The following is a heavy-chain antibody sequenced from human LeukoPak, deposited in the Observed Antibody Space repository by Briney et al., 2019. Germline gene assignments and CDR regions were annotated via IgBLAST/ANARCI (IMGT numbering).Heavy chain of an antibody. Sequence: GGSLRLSCAASGFTFSSYSMNWVRQAPGKGLEWVSYISSSSSTIYYADSVKGRFTISRDNAKNSLYLQMNSLRAEDTAVYYCAGVWSSGWPDPKANFDYWGQGTLVTVSS. CDR3: AGVWSSGWPDPKANFDY. CDR1: GFTFSSYS. D-gene: IGHD6-19*01. CDR2: ISSSSSTI. V-gene: IGHV3-48*01. J-gene: IGHJ4*02.